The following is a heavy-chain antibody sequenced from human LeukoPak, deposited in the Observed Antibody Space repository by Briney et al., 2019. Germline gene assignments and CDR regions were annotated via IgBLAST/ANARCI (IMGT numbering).Heavy chain of an antibody. V-gene: IGHV3-7*01. CDR3: ARGYSDWLR. J-gene: IGHJ4*02. Sequence: PGGSLRLFCGASGFTFSNYWMIWVRQGPGGGRRWLANINLDGSETHFVASVEGRLTISRDNAKNSLALEMRGLRVEATAVYYCARGYSDWLRWGQGTQVTVSS. CDR2: INLDGSET. D-gene: IGHD4-11*01. CDR1: GFTFSNYW.